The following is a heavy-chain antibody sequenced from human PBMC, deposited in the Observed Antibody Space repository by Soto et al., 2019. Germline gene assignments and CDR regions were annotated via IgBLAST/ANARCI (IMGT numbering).Heavy chain of an antibody. CDR1: GFTFSSYA. V-gene: IGHV3-30-3*01. CDR2: ISYDGSNK. J-gene: IGHJ6*02. D-gene: IGHD6-13*01. CDR3: ARDRAAGTDYYYYGMDV. Sequence: PVGSLRLSCAASGFTFSSYAMHWVRQAPGKGLEWVAVISYDGSNKYYADSVKGRFTISRDNSKNTLYLQMNSLRAEDTAVYYCARDRAAGTDYYYYGMDVWGQGTTVTVSS.